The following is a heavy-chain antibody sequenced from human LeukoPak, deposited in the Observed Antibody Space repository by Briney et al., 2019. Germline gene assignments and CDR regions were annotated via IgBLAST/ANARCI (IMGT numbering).Heavy chain of an antibody. CDR1: GFTFSSYA. Sequence: PGGSLRLSCAASGFTFSSYAMSWVRQAPGKGLEWVSAISGSGGSTYYADSVKGRFTISRDNSKNTLYLQMNSLRAEDTAVYYWGKSGPYYDYVWGSYRHDYWGQGTLVTVSS. J-gene: IGHJ4*02. V-gene: IGHV3-23*01. CDR3: GKSGPYYDYVWGSYRHDY. D-gene: IGHD3-16*02. CDR2: ISGSGGST.